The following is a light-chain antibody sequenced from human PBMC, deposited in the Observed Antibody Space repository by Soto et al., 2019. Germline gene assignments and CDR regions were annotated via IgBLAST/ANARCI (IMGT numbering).Light chain of an antibody. Sequence: EIVLTQSPGTLPLSPGERATLSCRASQSVSSTYLAWYQQKPGQAPRLLIYGTSNRATGVPDRFSGSGSGTDFTLSISRLEPEDFAVYYCQQYGALDQKMFGQGTKVEIK. V-gene: IGKV3-20*01. J-gene: IGKJ1*01. CDR2: GTS. CDR3: QQYGALDQKM. CDR1: QSVSSTY.